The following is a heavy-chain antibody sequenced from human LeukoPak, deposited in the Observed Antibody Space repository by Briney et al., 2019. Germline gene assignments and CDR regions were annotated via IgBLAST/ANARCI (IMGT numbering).Heavy chain of an antibody. CDR3: ASLLGYCSGGSCYDFDY. CDR1: GYTFTSYA. CDR2: INAGNGNT. Sequence: ASVKVSCKASGYTFTSYAMHWVRQAPGQRLEWMGWINAGNGNTKYSQKFQGRVTITRDTSAGTAYMELSSLRSEDTAVYYCASLLGYCSGGSCYDFDYWGQGTLVTVSS. D-gene: IGHD2-15*01. J-gene: IGHJ4*02. V-gene: IGHV1-3*01.